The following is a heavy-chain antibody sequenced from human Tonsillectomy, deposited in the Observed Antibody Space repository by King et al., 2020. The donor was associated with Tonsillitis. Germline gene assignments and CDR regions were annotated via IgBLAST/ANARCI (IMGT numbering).Heavy chain of an antibody. CDR3: AKDVRRYGSGSFPDD. Sequence: VQLVESGGGVVQPGKSLRLSYAASGFTFSDYCIHWVRQAPGKGLEWVSIISYDGSDIYQADSVKGRITMSRDNSKNTVYLQMNSLRPEDAALYYCAKDVRRYGSGSFPDDWGQGTLVTVSS. CDR2: ISYDGSDI. V-gene: IGHV3-30*18. CDR1: GFTFSDYC. D-gene: IGHD3-10*01. J-gene: IGHJ4*02.